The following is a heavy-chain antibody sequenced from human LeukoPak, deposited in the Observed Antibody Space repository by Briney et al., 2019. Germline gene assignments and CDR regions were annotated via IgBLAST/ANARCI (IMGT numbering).Heavy chain of an antibody. CDR2: INFDGSST. Sequence: GGSLRLSCAASGFSFSTYWMHWVRQAPGKGLVWVSRINFDGSSTSYADSVKGRFTISRDNAKNSLYLQMNSLRAEDTAVYYCARERMDTAMAYYFDYWGQGTLVTVSS. D-gene: IGHD5-18*01. V-gene: IGHV3-74*01. J-gene: IGHJ4*02. CDR3: ARERMDTAMAYYFDY. CDR1: GFSFSTYW.